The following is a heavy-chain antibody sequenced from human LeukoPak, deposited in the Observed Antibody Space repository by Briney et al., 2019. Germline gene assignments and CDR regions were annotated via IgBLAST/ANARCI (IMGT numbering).Heavy chain of an antibody. CDR1: GFAFSSYA. CDR3: ARVGAYSSSSGWGAFDI. V-gene: IGHV3-23*01. J-gene: IGHJ3*02. Sequence: GSLRLSCAASGFAFSSYAMTWVRQAPGRGLEWVSAISGSGDYTYYADSVKGRFTFSRDNSKNTLYLQMNSLRAEDTAVYYCARVGAYSSSSGWGAFDIWGQGTMVTVSS. D-gene: IGHD6-6*01. CDR2: ISGSGDYT.